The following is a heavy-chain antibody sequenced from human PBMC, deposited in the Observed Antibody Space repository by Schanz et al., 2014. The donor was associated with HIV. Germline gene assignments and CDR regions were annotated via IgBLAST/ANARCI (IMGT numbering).Heavy chain of an antibody. J-gene: IGHJ6*02. CDR3: ARDYEYFEVLTGYYYYYGMDV. CDR2: ISYDGSNK. D-gene: IGHD3-9*01. CDR1: GLTFSSYG. V-gene: IGHV3-30*03. Sequence: VQLLESGGGVVQPGRSLRLSCAGSGLTFSSYGMHWVRQAPGKGLEWVAVISYDGSNKYYADSVKGRFTISRDNSKNSLYLQMDSLRAEDTAVYYCARDYEYFEVLTGYYYYYGMDVWGQGTTVTVSS.